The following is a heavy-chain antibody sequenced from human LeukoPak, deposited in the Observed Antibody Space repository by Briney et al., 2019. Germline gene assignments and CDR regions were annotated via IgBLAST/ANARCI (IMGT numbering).Heavy chain of an antibody. CDR3: ARLPGIAAASPLSFDY. Sequence: ASVKVSCKASGYTFTSYYMHWVRQAPGQGLEWMGIINPSGGSTSYAQKFQGRVTMTRDTSTSTVYMELSSLRSEDTAVYYCARLPGIAAASPLSFDYWGQGTLVTVSS. D-gene: IGHD6-13*01. J-gene: IGHJ4*02. CDR2: INPSGGST. CDR1: GYTFTSYY. V-gene: IGHV1-46*01.